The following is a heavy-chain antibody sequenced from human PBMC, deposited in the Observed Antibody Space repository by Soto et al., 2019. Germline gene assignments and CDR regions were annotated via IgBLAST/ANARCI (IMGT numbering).Heavy chain of an antibody. CDR1: GFTFSSYG. V-gene: IGHV3-30*18. CDR2: ISHDGTSK. J-gene: IGHJ4*02. CDR3: AKVTDY. Sequence: QVQLVESGGGVVQPGTSLRLSCAASGFTFSSYGLHWVRQAPGKGLEWLAVISHDGTSKYYADSVKGRFTISRDNSKNTVYLQMDSLRPEATAVYFCAKVTDYWGQGILVTVSS.